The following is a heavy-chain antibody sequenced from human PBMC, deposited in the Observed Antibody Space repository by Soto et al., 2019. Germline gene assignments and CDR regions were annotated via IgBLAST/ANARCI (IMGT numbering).Heavy chain of an antibody. CDR2: IYYSGGT. CDR3: TREQSDDNYFDP. CDR1: GGSVSSESHY. V-gene: IGHV4-61*01. D-gene: IGHD6-19*01. J-gene: IGHJ5*02. Sequence: SETLSLTCTVSGGSVSSESHYWSWIRQTPGKGLEWIGYIYYSGGTNYNPSLKSRVTISLDKSKSQFSLRPISVTAADTAVYYCTREQSDDNYFDPWGQGTLVTVSS.